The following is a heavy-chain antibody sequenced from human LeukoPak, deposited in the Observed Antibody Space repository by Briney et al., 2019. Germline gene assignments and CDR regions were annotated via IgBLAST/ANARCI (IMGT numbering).Heavy chain of an antibody. Sequence: ASVKVSCKASGYTFTSYDINWVRQATGQGLEWMGWMNPNSGNTGYAQKFQGRVTMTRNTSISTAYMELSSLRSEDTAAYYCARSWTYDYVWGSYRTSYYFDYWGQGTLVTVSS. J-gene: IGHJ4*02. CDR3: ARSWTYDYVWGSYRTSYYFDY. CDR1: GYTFTSYD. V-gene: IGHV1-8*01. D-gene: IGHD3-16*02. CDR2: MNPNSGNT.